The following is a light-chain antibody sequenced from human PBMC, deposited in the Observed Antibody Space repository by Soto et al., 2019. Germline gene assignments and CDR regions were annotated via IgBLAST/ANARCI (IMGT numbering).Light chain of an antibody. J-gene: IGKJ1*01. CDR2: NAD. CDR3: QQFSLYWA. Sequence: DIQMTPSPSTLSAYLGDRVTVTFRASQDINRWLAWYQQKPGKAPKILIYNADTLESGVPSRFSGSGYGTEFILTISSLQPDDFATYYCQQFSLYWAFGQGTKVDIK. V-gene: IGKV1-5*01. CDR1: QDINRW.